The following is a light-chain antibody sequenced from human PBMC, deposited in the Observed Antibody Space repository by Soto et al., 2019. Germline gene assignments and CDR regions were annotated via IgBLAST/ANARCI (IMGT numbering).Light chain of an antibody. J-gene: IGLJ1*01. CDR1: SSDVGGYNY. V-gene: IGLV2-14*01. CDR2: DVS. CDR3: SSYTSSSTLYV. Sequence: QSALTQPASVSGSPGQSITISCTGTSSDVGGYNYVSWYQQHPGKAPKLMIYDVSNRPSGVSNRFSGSKSGNTASLTISGLQAEDEADYYCSSYTSSSTLYVFGPGTKLT.